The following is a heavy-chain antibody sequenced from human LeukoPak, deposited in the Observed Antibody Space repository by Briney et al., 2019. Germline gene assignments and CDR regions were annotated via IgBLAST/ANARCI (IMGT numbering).Heavy chain of an antibody. Sequence: GGSLRLSCAASGFTFSSYAMHWVRQAPGKGLEWVAVISYDGSNKYYADSVKGRFTISRDNSKNTLYLQMNSLRAEDTAVYYCARDRGSSGYYPPPYWGQGTLVTVSS. J-gene: IGHJ4*02. V-gene: IGHV3-30*04. CDR3: ARDRGSSGYYPPPY. CDR1: GFTFSSYA. D-gene: IGHD3-22*01. CDR2: ISYDGSNK.